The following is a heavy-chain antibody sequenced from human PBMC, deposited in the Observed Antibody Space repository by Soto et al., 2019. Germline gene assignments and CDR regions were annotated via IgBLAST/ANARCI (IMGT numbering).Heavy chain of an antibody. D-gene: IGHD2-15*01. CDR3: ARVIVVVVAPWFDP. Sequence: EVQLLESGGGLVQPGGSLRLSCAASGFTFSSYAMSWIRQAPGKELEWVSAISGSGGSTYYADSVKGRFTISREKDKNTLYLERNSLRAEDTAVYDGARVIVVVVAPWFDPWRQGTLVTVTS. CDR2: ISGSGGST. J-gene: IGHJ5*02. V-gene: IGHV3-23*01. CDR1: GFTFSSYA.